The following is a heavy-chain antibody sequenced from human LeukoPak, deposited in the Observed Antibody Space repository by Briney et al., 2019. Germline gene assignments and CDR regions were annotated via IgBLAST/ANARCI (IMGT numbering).Heavy chain of an antibody. V-gene: IGHV1-2*02. CDR2: INPNSGGT. J-gene: IGHJ4*02. D-gene: IGHD6-25*01. CDR3: ARGVSGTYYFFDY. Sequence: ASVKVSCKTSGYTFTANCIHWVRQAPGQGLEWMGWINPNSGGTNYAQTFQGRVTMTSETSISTAYMDLSSLRFDDTAIYYCARGVSGTYYFFDYWGQGTLVTVSS. CDR1: GYTFTANC.